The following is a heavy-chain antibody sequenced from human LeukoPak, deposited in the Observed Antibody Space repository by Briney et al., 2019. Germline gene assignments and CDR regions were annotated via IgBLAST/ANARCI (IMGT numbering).Heavy chain of an antibody. V-gene: IGHV1-69*04. D-gene: IGHD2-2*01. CDR2: IIPILGIA. CDR1: GGTFSSYA. CDR3: ARDPEYCSSTSCSTPFDY. Sequence: SVEVSCKASGGTFSSYAISWVRQAPGQGLEWMGRIIPILGIANYAQKFQGRVTITADKSTSTAYMELSSLRSEDTAVYYCARDPEYCSSTSCSTPFDYWGQGTLVTVSS. J-gene: IGHJ4*02.